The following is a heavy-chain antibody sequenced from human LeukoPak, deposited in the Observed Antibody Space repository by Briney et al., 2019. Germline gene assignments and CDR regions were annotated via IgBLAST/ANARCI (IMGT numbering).Heavy chain of an antibody. J-gene: IGHJ4*02. CDR3: AREFVVHFYDWLSTTYLDC. Sequence: GASVKVSCKTSGYTFAGYYIHWVRQARGQGLEWMGWINPNTGDTHYAQKFQGRVTMTRDTSIGTAFMELSSLNSDDTAVYFCAREFVVHFYDWLSTTYLDCWGQGTLVTVSS. CDR1: GYTFAGYY. CDR2: INPNTGDT. D-gene: IGHD3-9*01. V-gene: IGHV1-2*02.